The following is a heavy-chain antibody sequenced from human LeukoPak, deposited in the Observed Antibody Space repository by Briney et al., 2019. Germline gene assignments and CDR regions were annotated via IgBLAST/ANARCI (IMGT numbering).Heavy chain of an antibody. CDR2: INPSGGST. V-gene: IGHV1-46*03. J-gene: IGHJ5*02. CDR3: ARGVDIVVVPAAIHP. D-gene: IGHD2-2*03. CDR1: GYTFISYY. Sequence: ASVKVSCKASGYTFISYYMHWVRQPPGQGLEWMGIINPSGGSTSYAQKFQGRVTMTRDTSTSTVYMELSSLRSEDTAVYYCARGVDIVVVPAAIHPWGQGTLVTVSS.